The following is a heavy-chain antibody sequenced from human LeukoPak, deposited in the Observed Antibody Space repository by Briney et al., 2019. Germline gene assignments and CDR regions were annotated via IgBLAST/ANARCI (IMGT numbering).Heavy chain of an antibody. V-gene: IGHV1-8*01. D-gene: IGHD4-17*01. CDR2: MNPNSGNT. J-gene: IGHJ4*02. Sequence: ASVKVSCKASGYTFTSYDINWVRQATGQGLEWMGWMNPNSGNTGYAQKFQGRVTMTRNTSISTAYMELSSLRSEDTAVYYCAREDYGSDTSCFDYWGQGTLVTVSS. CDR3: AREDYGSDTSCFDY. CDR1: GYTFTSYD.